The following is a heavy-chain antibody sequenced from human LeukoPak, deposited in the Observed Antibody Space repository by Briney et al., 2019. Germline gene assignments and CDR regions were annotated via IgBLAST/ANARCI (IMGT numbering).Heavy chain of an antibody. CDR1: GGTFSSYT. CDR2: IIPILGIA. J-gene: IGHJ4*02. D-gene: IGHD3-3*01. V-gene: IGHV1-69*02. CDR3: ASETYYDFWSGYQRDY. Sequence: ASVKVSCKASGGTFSSYTISWVRHAPGQGLEWMGRIIPILGIANYAQKFQGRVTITAYKSTSTAYMELRSLRSEDTAVYYCASETYYDFWSGYQRDYWGQGTLVTVSS.